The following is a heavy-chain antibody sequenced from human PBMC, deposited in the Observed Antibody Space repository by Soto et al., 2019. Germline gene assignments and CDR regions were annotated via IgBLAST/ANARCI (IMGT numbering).Heavy chain of an antibody. Sequence: SETLSLTCTVSGGSIGSGGYYWSWIRQHPGKGLEWIGYIYYSGSTYYNPSLKSRVTISVDTSKNQFSLKLSSVTAADTVVYYCARASGGDFDYWGQGTLVTVSS. CDR2: IYYSGST. D-gene: IGHD2-21*01. CDR1: GGSIGSGGYY. V-gene: IGHV4-31*03. J-gene: IGHJ4*02. CDR3: ARASGGDFDY.